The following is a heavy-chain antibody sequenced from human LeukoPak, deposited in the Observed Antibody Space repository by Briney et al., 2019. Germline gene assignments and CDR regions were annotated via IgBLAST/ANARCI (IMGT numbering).Heavy chain of an antibody. J-gene: IGHJ4*02. CDR2: IYYSGST. Sequence: PSQTLSLTCAVSGGSISSGGYSWSWIRQPPGKGLEWIGYIYYSGSTNYNPSLKSRVTISVDTSKNQFSLKLSSVTAADTAVYYCARGFISKGLKTGDPHFDYWGQGTLVTVSS. D-gene: IGHD7-27*01. V-gene: IGHV4-30-4*07. CDR1: GGSISSGGYS. CDR3: ARGFISKGLKTGDPHFDY.